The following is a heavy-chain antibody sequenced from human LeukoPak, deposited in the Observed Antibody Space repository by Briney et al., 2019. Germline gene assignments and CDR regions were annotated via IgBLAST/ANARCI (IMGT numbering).Heavy chain of an antibody. CDR2: INGSGGSK. CDR3: AKRATIFGVVTRPYYFDY. V-gene: IGHV3-23*01. CDR1: GFTFSSYA. Sequence: PGGSLRLSCAASGFTFSSYAMSWVRQAPGKGLEWVSAINGSGGSKYYADSVKGRFTISRDNSKNTLYLQMNSLRAEDTAVYYCAKRATIFGVVTRPYYFDYWGQGTLVTVSS. J-gene: IGHJ4*02. D-gene: IGHD3-3*01.